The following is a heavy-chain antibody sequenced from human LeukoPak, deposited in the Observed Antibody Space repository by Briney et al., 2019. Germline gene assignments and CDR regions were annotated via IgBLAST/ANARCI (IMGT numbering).Heavy chain of an antibody. D-gene: IGHD3-3*01. CDR1: GYTFTSYD. V-gene: IGHV1-8*01. Sequence: ASVKVSCKASGYTFTSYDINWVRQATGQGLEWMGWMNPNSGNTGYAQKFQGRVTMTRNTSISTAYMELSSLRSEDTAVYYCARGPIYYDFWSGYYSVDYFDYWGQGTLVTVSS. CDR2: MNPNSGNT. CDR3: ARGPIYYDFWSGYYSVDYFDY. J-gene: IGHJ4*02.